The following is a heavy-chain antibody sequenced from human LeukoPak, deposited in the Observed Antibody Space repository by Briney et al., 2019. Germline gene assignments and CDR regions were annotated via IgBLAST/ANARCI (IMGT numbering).Heavy chain of an antibody. CDR2: INHSGST. V-gene: IGHV4-34*01. J-gene: IGHJ4*02. CDR3: ARERSSSWYDRRFFDY. Sequence: KPSETLSLTCAVYGGSFSGYYWSWIRQPPGKGLEWIGEINHSGSTNYNPSLKSRVTISVDTSKNQFSLKLSSVTAADTAVYYCARERSSSWYDRRFFDYWGQGTLVTVSS. CDR1: GGSFSGYY. D-gene: IGHD6-13*01.